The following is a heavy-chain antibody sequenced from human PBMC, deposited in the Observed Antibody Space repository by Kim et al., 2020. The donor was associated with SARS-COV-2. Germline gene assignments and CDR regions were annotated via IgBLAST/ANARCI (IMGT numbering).Heavy chain of an antibody. Sequence: ASVKVSCKTSGYTFINYGISWVRQAPGQGLEWMGWVIPYNGNTDYAQDFRGRVTMTSDRSTSTVYMELRRLTYDDTAVYYCAKESSSSGSGGYYQEYWGQ. CDR3: AKESSSSGSGGYYQEY. J-gene: IGHJ1*01. V-gene: IGHV1-18*01. CDR2: VIPYNGNT. D-gene: IGHD3-10*01. CDR1: GYTFINYG.